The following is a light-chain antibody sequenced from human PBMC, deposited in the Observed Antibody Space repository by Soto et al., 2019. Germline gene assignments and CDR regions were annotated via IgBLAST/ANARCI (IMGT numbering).Light chain of an antibody. CDR3: QTWGTGIQV. V-gene: IGLV4-69*01. J-gene: IGLJ2*01. CDR2: LNSDGSP. CDR1: SGHSSYA. Sequence: QPVLTQSPSASASLGASVKLTCTLSSGHSSYAIAWHQQQPEKGPRYLMKLNSDGSPSKGDGIPDRFSGSSSGAERSLTISSLQSEDEADYYCQTWGTGIQVFGGGTKLTVL.